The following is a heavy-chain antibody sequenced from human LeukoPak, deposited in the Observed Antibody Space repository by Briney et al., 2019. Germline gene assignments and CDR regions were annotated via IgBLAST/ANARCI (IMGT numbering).Heavy chain of an antibody. J-gene: IGHJ4*02. CDR3: ARAWFSSSSYGY. Sequence: ASVKVSCKASGYTFTSYDINWVRQATGQGLGWMGWMNPNSGNTGYAQKFQGRVTMTRNTSISTAYMELSSLRSEDTAVYYCARAWFSSSSYGYWGQGTLVTVSS. CDR2: MNPNSGNT. V-gene: IGHV1-8*01. CDR1: GYTFTSYD. D-gene: IGHD6-6*01.